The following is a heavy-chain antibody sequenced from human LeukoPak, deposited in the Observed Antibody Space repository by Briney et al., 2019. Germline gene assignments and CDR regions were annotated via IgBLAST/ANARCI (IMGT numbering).Heavy chain of an antibody. CDR2: IYYSGST. V-gene: IGHV4-39*01. J-gene: IGHJ4*02. D-gene: IGHD6-19*01. CDR1: GGSISSSSYY. Sequence: SETLSLTCTVSGGSISSSSYYWGWIRQPPGKGLEWIGSIYYSGSTYYNPSLKSRVTISVDTSKNQFSLKLSSVTAADTAVYYCARHKQWLTPYDYWGQGTLVTVSS. CDR3: ARHKQWLTPYDY.